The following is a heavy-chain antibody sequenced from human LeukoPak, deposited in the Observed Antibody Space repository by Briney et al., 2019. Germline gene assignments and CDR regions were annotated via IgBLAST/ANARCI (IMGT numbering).Heavy chain of an antibody. CDR2: IIPIFGTA. V-gene: IGHV1-69*06. CDR3: ARDLGRYCSGGSCYYYYSMDV. Sequence: ASVKVSCKASGGTFSSYAISWVRQAPGQGLEWMGGIIPIFGTANYAQKFQGRVTITADTSTSTAYMELRSLRSDDTAVYYCARDLGRYCSGGSCYYYYSMDVWGKGTTVTISS. CDR1: GGTFSSYA. D-gene: IGHD2-15*01. J-gene: IGHJ6*03.